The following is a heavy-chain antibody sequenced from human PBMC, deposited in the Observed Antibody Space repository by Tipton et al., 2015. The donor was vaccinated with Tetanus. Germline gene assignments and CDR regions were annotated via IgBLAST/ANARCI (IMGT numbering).Heavy chain of an antibody. D-gene: IGHD2-15*01. V-gene: IGHV3-33*01. CDR2: SWYDGTDK. J-gene: IGHJ4*02. CDR1: GFIFSSYG. CDR3: AREADCSGGSCFSGDPDN. Sequence: SLRLSCAASGFIFSSYGIHWVRQAPGKGLEWVAVSWYDGTDKYYADSVKGRFTISRDNSKNTLYLQMNSLRAEDTAVYYCAREADCSGGSCFSGDPDNWGQGTQVTVSS.